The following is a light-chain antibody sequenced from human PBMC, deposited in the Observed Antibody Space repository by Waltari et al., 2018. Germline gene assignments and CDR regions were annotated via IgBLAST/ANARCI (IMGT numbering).Light chain of an antibody. CDR2: EVT. V-gene: IGLV2-23*02. Sequence: QSGLTQPASVSGSPGQSITISCTGTSSDVGNYNLVHWYQQYPGQAPKLMVYEVTRRSSGVSDRFSGSKSGNTASLTIYGLQSEDEADYYCCSYAGLGIYVFGTGTKVTVL. J-gene: IGLJ1*01. CDR3: CSYAGLGIYV. CDR1: SSDVGNYNL.